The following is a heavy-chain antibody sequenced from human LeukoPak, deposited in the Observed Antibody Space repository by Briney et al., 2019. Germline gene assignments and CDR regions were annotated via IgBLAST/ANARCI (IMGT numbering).Heavy chain of an antibody. V-gene: IGHV3-30*03. CDR3: ARSMTTVTNWFDP. Sequence: PGGSLRLSCAASGFTFSSYAIHWGRQAPGKGLEWVAVSSYDGNNKYYADSVKGRFTISRDSSKNTLYLQMYSLRAEDTAVYYCARSMTTVTNWFDPWGQGTLVTVSS. D-gene: IGHD4-17*01. CDR2: SSYDGNNK. CDR1: GFTFSSYA. J-gene: IGHJ5*02.